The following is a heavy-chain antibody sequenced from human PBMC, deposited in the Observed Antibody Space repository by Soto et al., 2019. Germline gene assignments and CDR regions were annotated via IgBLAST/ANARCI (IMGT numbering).Heavy chain of an antibody. J-gene: IGHJ4*02. D-gene: IGHD6-19*01. CDR2: IYWNDDK. Sequence: SGPTLVNPTQTLTLTCTFSGFSLSTSGVGVGWIRQPPGKALEWLALIYWNDDKRYSPSLKSRLTITKDTSKNQVVLTMTNMDPVDTATYYCAHSFSPRIAVVGEFDYWGQGTLVTVSS. V-gene: IGHV2-5*01. CDR1: GFSLSTSGVG. CDR3: AHSFSPRIAVVGEFDY.